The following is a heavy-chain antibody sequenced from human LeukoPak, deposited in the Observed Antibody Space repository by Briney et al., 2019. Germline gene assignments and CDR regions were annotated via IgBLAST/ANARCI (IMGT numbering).Heavy chain of an antibody. CDR3: ARVCGRDGYNSYFDY. J-gene: IGHJ4*02. D-gene: IGHD5-24*01. V-gene: IGHV1-69*04. CDR2: IIPILGIA. CDR1: GYTFTSYD. Sequence: GASVKVSCKASGYTFTSYDISWVRQAPGQGLEWMGRIIPILGIANYAQKFQGRVTITADKSTSTAYMELSSLRSEDTAVYYCARVCGRDGYNSYFDYWGQGTLVTVSS.